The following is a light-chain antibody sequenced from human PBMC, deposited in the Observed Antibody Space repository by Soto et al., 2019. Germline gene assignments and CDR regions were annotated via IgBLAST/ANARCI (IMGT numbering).Light chain of an antibody. J-gene: IGKJ1*01. CDR3: QQYRSYS. V-gene: IGKV1-5*01. CDR2: HAS. Sequence: DIHMTQSPSTLSASVGERVTITCRASHSISNWLAWYHQKPGTAPKLLIYHASTLESGGPSRFSGSGSGTEFTLTISGLQPDDFATYYCQQYRSYSFGQGTKVDIK. CDR1: HSISNW.